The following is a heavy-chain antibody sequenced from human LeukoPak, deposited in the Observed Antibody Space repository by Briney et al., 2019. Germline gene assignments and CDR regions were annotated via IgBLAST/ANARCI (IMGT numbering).Heavy chain of an antibody. CDR2: INHSGST. J-gene: IGHJ4*02. CDR3: ARVTPTAFIDY. Sequence: SETLSLTCAVYGGSFSGYYWSWIRQPPGKGLEWIGEINHSGSTNYNPSLKSRVTISVGTSKNQFSLKLSSVTAADTAVYYCARVTPTAFIDYWGQGTLVTVSS. V-gene: IGHV4-34*01. D-gene: IGHD4-23*01. CDR1: GGSFSGYY.